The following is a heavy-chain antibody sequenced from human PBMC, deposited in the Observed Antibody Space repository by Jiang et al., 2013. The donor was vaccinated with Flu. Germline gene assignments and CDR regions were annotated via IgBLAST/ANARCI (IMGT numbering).Heavy chain of an antibody. CDR3: ARQSNGRGYCSSTSCYRVTGSKGDFDY. D-gene: IGHD2-2*01. V-gene: IGHV4-39*01. CDR1: GGSISSSSYY. CDR2: IYYSGST. J-gene: IGHJ4*02. Sequence: ELLKPSETLSLTCTVSGGSISSSSYYWGWIRQPPGKGLEWIGSIYYSGSTYYNPSLKSRVTISVDTSKNQFSLKLSSVTAADTAVYYCARQSNGRGYCSSTSCYRVTGSKGDFDYWGQGTLVTVSS.